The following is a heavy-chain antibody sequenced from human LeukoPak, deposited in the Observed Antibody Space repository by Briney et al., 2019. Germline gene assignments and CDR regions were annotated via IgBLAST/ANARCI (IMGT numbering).Heavy chain of an antibody. V-gene: IGHV3-30-3*01. Sequence: GGSLRLSCAASGFTFSSYAMHWVRQAPGKGLEWVAVISYDGSNKYYADSVKDRFTISRDNAKNSLYLQMNSLRAEDTAVYYCARDIDGVTDRSVDVWGQGTTVTVSS. J-gene: IGHJ6*02. CDR1: GFTFSSYA. D-gene: IGHD2-21*02. CDR2: ISYDGSNK. CDR3: ARDIDGVTDRSVDV.